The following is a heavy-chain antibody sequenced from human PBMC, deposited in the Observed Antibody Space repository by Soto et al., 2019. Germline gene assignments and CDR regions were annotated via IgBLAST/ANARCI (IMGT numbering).Heavy chain of an antibody. CDR1: GYSFAGYW. V-gene: IGHV5-51*01. D-gene: IGHD6-6*01. CDR3: ASQSSSVCYYYGMDV. J-gene: IGHJ6*02. CDR2: IYPGDSDT. Sequence: GESLKISCKGSGYSFAGYWIGWVRQMPGKGLEWMGIIYPGDSDTRYSPSFQGQVTISADKSISTAYLQWSSLEASDTAMYYCASQSSSVCYYYGMDVWGQGTTVTVSS.